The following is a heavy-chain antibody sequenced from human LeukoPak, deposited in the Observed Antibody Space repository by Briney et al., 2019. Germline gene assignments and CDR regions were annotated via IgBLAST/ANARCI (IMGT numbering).Heavy chain of an antibody. CDR1: GFTFSSYA. D-gene: IGHD6-13*01. Sequence: PGGSLRLSCAASGFTFSSYAMNWVRQAPGKGLDCVSRISASGGGAYYADSVKGRFTISRDNSKNTLYLQMNSLRDEDPAGYYCAKELYSAPGFFDSWGQGTLVTVPS. J-gene: IGHJ4*02. CDR2: ISASGGGA. V-gene: IGHV3-23*01. CDR3: AKELYSAPGFFDS.